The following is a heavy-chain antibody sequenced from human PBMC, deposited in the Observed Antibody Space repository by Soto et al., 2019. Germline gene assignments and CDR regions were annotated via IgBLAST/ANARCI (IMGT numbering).Heavy chain of an antibody. D-gene: IGHD3-3*01. V-gene: IGHV1-69*13. J-gene: IGHJ6*02. CDR3: ARGTKVLRFLEWSDHYYYYGMDV. Sequence: SVKVSCKASGGTFSSYAISWVRQAPGQGLEWMGGIIPIFGTANYAQKFQGRVTITADESTSTAYMELSSLRSEDTAVYYCARGTKVLRFLEWSDHYYYYGMDVWGQGTTVTAP. CDR1: GGTFSSYA. CDR2: IIPIFGTA.